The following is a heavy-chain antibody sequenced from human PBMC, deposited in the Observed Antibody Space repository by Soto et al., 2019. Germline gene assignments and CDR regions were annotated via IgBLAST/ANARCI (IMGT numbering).Heavy chain of an antibody. Sequence: KESGPTLVKPTQTLTLTCTFSGFSVSTGGVGVGWIRQPPGKALEWLALIYWNDDTRYSPSLKTRLTITKDTSKNQVVLTMTNMDPVDTATYFCAHRGYGNYPRDNWFDPWGPGTLVTVSS. V-gene: IGHV2-5*01. J-gene: IGHJ5*02. CDR3: AHRGYGNYPRDNWFDP. D-gene: IGHD4-4*01. CDR1: GFSVSTGGVG. CDR2: IYWNDDT.